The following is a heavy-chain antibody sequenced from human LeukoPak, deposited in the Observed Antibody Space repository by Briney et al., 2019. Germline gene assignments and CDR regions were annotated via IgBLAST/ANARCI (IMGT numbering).Heavy chain of an antibody. D-gene: IGHD3-10*01. CDR3: ARGGYYGSGSFPDY. V-gene: IGHV1-18*01. CDR1: GYSFRIFG. J-gene: IGHJ4*02. Sequence: SVKVSCTASGYSFRIFGTNWVRHAPGQGLEWVGWISGYNGDTSYTQKLQGRVTMTTDTSTSKAYMDLRSLRSDDTAVYYCARGGYYGSGSFPDYWGQGTLVTVSS. CDR2: ISGYNGDT.